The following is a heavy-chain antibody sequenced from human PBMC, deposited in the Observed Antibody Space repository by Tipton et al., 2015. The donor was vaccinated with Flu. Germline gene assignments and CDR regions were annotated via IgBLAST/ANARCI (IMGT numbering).Heavy chain of an antibody. D-gene: IGHD3-3*01. J-gene: IGHJ6*02. CDR2: ISAYNGNT. Sequence: QVQLVQSGAEVKKPGASVKVSCKASGYTFTSYGISWVRQAPGQGLEWMGWISAYNGNTNYAQKLQGRVTMTTGTSTSTAYMELRSLRSDDTAVYYCARASSYYDFWSGYYSHYYYYGMDVWGQGTTVTVSS. CDR1: GYTFTSYG. V-gene: IGHV1-18*01. CDR3: ARASSYYDFWSGYYSHYYYYGMDV.